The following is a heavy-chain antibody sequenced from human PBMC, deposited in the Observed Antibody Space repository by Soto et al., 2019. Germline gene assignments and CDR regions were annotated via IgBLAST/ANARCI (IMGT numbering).Heavy chain of an antibody. CDR1: GFIFSGYC. Sequence: QVQLVESGGGVVQPGGSLRLSCSGSGFIFSGYCMHWVRQPPGKGLEWVAVISYDGRRKYYEDSVKGRFTVSRDNSQNTVYLEMNSLRVEDSAIYYCAKDILRDQLDWGMDVWGQGTTVTVSS. V-gene: IGHV3-30*18. CDR2: ISYDGRRK. J-gene: IGHJ6*02. CDR3: AKDILRDQLDWGMDV. D-gene: IGHD3-9*01.